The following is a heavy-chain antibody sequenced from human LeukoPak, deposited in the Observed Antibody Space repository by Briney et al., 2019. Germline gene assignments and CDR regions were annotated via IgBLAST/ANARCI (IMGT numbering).Heavy chain of an antibody. D-gene: IGHD3-3*01. J-gene: IGHJ5*02. CDR2: ISRSSSYI. CDR1: GFTFSTYS. V-gene: IGHV3-21*01. CDR3: ARVEESASFDP. Sequence: PGGSLRLSCAASGFTFSTYSMNWVRQAPGKGLEWVSSISRSSSYIYYADSVKGRFTISRDNAKNSLYLQMNSLRAKDTAVYYCARVEESASFDPWGQGTLVTVSS.